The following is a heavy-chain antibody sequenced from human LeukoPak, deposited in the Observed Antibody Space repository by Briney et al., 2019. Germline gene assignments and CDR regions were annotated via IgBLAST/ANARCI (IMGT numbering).Heavy chain of an antibody. V-gene: IGHV3-43*02. J-gene: IGHJ4*02. CDR1: GFTFGDYD. CDR2: ISGDGGST. D-gene: IGHD5-18*01. Sequence: PGGSLSLSCAASGFTFGDYDMHGVRQAPGKGLEWVSLISGDGGSTYYADSVKGRFTISRDNSKNSLYLQMNSLRTEDTALYYCANDRSGYSYGWTFENWGPRTLVTVSS. CDR3: ANDRSGYSYGWTFEN.